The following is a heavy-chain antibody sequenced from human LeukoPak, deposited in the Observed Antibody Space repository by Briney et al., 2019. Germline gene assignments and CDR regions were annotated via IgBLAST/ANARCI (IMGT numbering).Heavy chain of an antibody. CDR1: GFTVSSNY. D-gene: IGHD3-22*01. CDR2: IYSGGST. Sequence: GGSLRLSCAASGFTVSSNYMSWVRQALGKGLEWVSVIYSGGSTYYADSVKGRFTISRDNSKNTLYLQMNSLRAEDTAVYYCARDSADSSGYWGYWGQGTLVTVSS. CDR3: ARDSADSSGYWGY. V-gene: IGHV3-53*01. J-gene: IGHJ4*02.